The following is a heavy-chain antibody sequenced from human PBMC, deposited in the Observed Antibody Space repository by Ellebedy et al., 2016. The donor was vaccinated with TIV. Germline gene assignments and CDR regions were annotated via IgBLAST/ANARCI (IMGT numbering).Heavy chain of an antibody. V-gene: IGHV4-34*01. J-gene: IGHJ4*02. Sequence: SETLSLTXTVYGGSISSGGYYWSWIRQPPGKGLEWIGEINHSGSTNYHPSLKSRVTISVDTSKNQFSLKLSSVTAADTAVYYCASSRGVRHNVSGYWGQGTLVTVSS. D-gene: IGHD1-1*01. CDR3: ASSRGVRHNVSGY. CDR2: INHSGST. CDR1: GGSISSGGYY.